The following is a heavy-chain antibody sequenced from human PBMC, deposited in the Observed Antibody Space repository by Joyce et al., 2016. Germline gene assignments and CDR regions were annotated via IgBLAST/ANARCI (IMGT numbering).Heavy chain of an antibody. J-gene: IGHJ3*02. CDR2: IYVGDSDT. D-gene: IGHD2/OR15-2a*01. CDR3: ASQKREYFKDALDI. Sequence: EVQLVQSGAEVKKPGESLKISCKGSGYSFTTSWIGWVRQMPGKGLELMGTIYVGDSDTKYSPSFQGQVTISADKSISTVYLQWSSLKASDTAIYYCASQKREYFKDALDIWGQGTLVTVSS. CDR1: GYSFTTSW. V-gene: IGHV5-51*01.